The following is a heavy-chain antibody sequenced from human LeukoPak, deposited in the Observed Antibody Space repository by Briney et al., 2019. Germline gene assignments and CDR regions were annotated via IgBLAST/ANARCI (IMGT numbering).Heavy chain of an antibody. CDR2: ISSSGSTI. V-gene: IGHV3-11*01. Sequence: GGSLRLSCAASGFTFSDYYMSWLRQAPGKGREGVSYISSSGSTIYYADSVKGRFTISRDNAKNSLYLQMNSLRAEDKAVYYCARSAYYDSSDTLTGTFDIWGQRTMVTVSS. CDR1: GFTFSDYY. D-gene: IGHD3-22*01. CDR3: ARSAYYDSSDTLTGTFDI. J-gene: IGHJ3*02.